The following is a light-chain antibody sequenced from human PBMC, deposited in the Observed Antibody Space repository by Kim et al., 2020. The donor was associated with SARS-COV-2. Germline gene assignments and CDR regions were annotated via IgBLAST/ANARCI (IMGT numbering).Light chain of an antibody. Sequence: SYELTQPPSVSVSPGQTASITCSGDKLGDKYACWYQQKPGQSPVLVIYQASKRPSGIPERFSGSHSGNTATLTISGTQAIDEADYYCQAWDSSSVVFGGGTQLTVL. CDR1: KLGDKY. CDR2: QAS. CDR3: QAWDSSSVV. V-gene: IGLV3-1*01. J-gene: IGLJ2*01.